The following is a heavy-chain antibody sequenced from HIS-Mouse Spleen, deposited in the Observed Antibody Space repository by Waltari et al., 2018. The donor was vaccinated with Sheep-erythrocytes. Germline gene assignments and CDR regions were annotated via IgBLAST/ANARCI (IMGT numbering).Heavy chain of an antibody. V-gene: IGHV3-9*01. CDR3: AKGAFDI. CDR2: ISWNSGSI. CDR1: GFTFDDYA. Sequence: EVQWVESGGGLVQPGRSLRPSCAASGFTFDDYAMHWVRQAPGNGLEWVSGISWNSGSIGYADSVKGRFTISRDNAKNSLYLQMNSLRAEDTALYYCAKGAFDIWGQGTMVTVSS. J-gene: IGHJ3*02.